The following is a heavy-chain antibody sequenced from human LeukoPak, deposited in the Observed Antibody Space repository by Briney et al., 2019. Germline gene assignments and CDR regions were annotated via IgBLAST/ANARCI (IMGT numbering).Heavy chain of an antibody. J-gene: IGHJ4*02. Sequence: GGSLRLSCAASGFTVSSNYMSWVRQGPGKGLECVSVISNDGDTYYADSVKGRFTISRDTSKNTVSLQMNSLRAEDTAVYYCAGASSWYPPYHWGQGTLVTVSS. CDR3: AGASSWYPPYH. CDR2: ISNDGDT. CDR1: GFTVSSNY. V-gene: IGHV3-53*01. D-gene: IGHD6-13*01.